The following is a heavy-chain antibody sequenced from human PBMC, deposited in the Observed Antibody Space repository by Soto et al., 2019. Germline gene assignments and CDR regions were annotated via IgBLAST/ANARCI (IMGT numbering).Heavy chain of an antibody. CDR2: IYHSGST. Sequence: PSETLSLTCAVSGGSISSGGYSWSWIRQPPGKGLEWIGYIYHSGSTYYNPSLKSRVTISVDRSKNQFSLKLSSVTAADTAVYYCASTPKYYYDSSGYYGNFDYWGQGTLVTVS. J-gene: IGHJ4*02. V-gene: IGHV4-30-2*01. CDR3: ASTPKYYYDSSGYYGNFDY. D-gene: IGHD3-22*01. CDR1: GGSISSGGYS.